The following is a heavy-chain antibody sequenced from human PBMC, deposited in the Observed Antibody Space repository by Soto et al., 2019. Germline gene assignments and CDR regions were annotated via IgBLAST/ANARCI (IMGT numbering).Heavy chain of an antibody. Sequence: QVQLVQSGAEVKKPGSSVKVSCKASGGPFSDYSINWVRQAPGQGLEWMGGIIPVFATPNYAQKFQGRVTMTADKPKSMAYRGRSNRRSEDPDFFFVGRDRNSGPNPGLVLEDYWAQGTRVAVTS. CDR2: IIPVFATP. CDR3: GRDRNSGPNPGLVLEDY. V-gene: IGHV1-69*06. J-gene: IGHJ4*02. CDR1: GGPFSDYS. D-gene: IGHD3-3*01.